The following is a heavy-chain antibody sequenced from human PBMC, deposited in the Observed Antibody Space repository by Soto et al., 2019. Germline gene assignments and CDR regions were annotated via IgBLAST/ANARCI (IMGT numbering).Heavy chain of an antibody. J-gene: IGHJ4*02. CDR3: ARGHPNAAYGEYELGIDY. CDR1: GYTFTSYY. Sequence: QVQLVQSGAEVKKPGASVKVSCKASGYTFTSYYMHWVRQAPGQGLEWMGIINPSGGSTSYAQKFQGRVTMPRDTSTSTVYMELSSLRSEDTAVYYCARGHPNAAYGEYELGIDYWGQGTLVTVSS. CDR2: INPSGGST. V-gene: IGHV1-46*03. D-gene: IGHD4-17*01.